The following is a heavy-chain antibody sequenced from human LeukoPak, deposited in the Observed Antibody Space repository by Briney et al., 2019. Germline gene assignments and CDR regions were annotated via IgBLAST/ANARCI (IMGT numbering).Heavy chain of an antibody. CDR1: GGSVNTYY. V-gene: IGHV4-4*07. CDR2: IYISGIT. Sequence: SETLSLTCTGSGGSVNTYYWSWIRQPAGKGLERIGRIYISGITNYNPSLKSRVTMSVDTSKNQFSLNLSSVSAADTAVYYCARGGSAYHEYYFDSWGQGALVTVSS. CDR3: ARGGSAYHEYYFDS. J-gene: IGHJ4*02. D-gene: IGHD3-22*01.